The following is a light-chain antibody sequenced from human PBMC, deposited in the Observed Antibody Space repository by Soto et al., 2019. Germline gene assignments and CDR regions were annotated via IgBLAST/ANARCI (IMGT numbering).Light chain of an antibody. V-gene: IGKV3-15*01. Sequence: EIVMTQSPATLSVSPGERVTLSRRASQNILSNLAWYQPNPGHAPRLHIYSASTRATGTPARFSGSGSGTECTLTISRLQSEDFAVYYCQQYNNWPITFGQGTRLEIK. J-gene: IGKJ5*01. CDR2: SAS. CDR1: QNILSN. CDR3: QQYNNWPIT.